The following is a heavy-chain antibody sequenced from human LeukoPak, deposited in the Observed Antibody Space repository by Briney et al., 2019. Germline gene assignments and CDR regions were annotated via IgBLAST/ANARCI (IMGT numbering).Heavy chain of an antibody. V-gene: IGHV4-59*01. J-gene: IGHJ3*02. CDR2: IYYSGST. Sequence: PSETLSLTCTVSGGSISSYYWSWIRQPPGKGLEWIGYIYYSGSTNYNPSLKSRVTISVDTSKNQFSLKLSSVTAADTAVYYCATPAEYVFNSAFDIWGQGTMVTVSS. D-gene: IGHD5-24*01. CDR3: ATPAEYVFNSAFDI. CDR1: GGSISSYY.